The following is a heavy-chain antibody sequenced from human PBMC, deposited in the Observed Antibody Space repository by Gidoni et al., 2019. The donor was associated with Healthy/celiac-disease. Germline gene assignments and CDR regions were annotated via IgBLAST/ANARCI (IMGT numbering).Heavy chain of an antibody. CDR1: GYTFTSYE. D-gene: IGHD2-15*01. CDR3: ASYCSGGSCYSGGDWYFDL. Sequence: QVQLVQSVAEVKKPGASVKVSCKASGYTFTSYEINWVRQATGQGLAWMGWMNPNSGNTGDAQKFQGRVTMTRNTSISTAYMELSSLRSEDTAVYYCASYCSGGSCYSGGDWYFDLWGRGTLVTVSS. J-gene: IGHJ2*01. V-gene: IGHV1-8*01. CDR2: MNPNSGNT.